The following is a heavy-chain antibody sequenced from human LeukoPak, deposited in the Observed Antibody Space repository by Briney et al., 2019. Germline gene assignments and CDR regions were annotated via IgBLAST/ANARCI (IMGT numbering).Heavy chain of an antibody. CDR2: IKQDGSEK. CDR3: AREGVYCSSTSCYGIQDYFDY. J-gene: IGHJ4*02. V-gene: IGHV3-7*03. Sequence: GGSLRLSCAASGFTFSSYWMSWVRQAPGKGLEWVANIKQDGSEKYYVDSVKGRFTISRDNAKNSLYLQMNSLRAEDTAVYYCAREGVYCSSTSCYGIQDYFDYWGQGTLVTVSS. CDR1: GFTFSSYW. D-gene: IGHD2-2*01.